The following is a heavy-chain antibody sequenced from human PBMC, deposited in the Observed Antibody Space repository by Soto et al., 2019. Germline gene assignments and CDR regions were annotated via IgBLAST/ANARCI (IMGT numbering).Heavy chain of an antibody. D-gene: IGHD5-12*01. CDR2: FDPEDGET. CDR1: GYTLTELS. V-gene: IGHV1-24*01. J-gene: IGHJ4*02. Sequence: ASVKVSCKVSGYTLTELSMHWLRQAPGKGLEWMGGFDPEDGETIYAQKFQGRVTMTEDTSTDTAYMELSSLRSEDTAVYYCATRQVEMAKIDYFDYWGQGTLVTVSS. CDR3: ATRQVEMAKIDYFDY.